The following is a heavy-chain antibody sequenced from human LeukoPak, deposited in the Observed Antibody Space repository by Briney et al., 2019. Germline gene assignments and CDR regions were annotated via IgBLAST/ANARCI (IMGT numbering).Heavy chain of an antibody. CDR1: GASISSTPSY. CDR2: IYYTGTT. V-gene: IGHV4-39*07. CDR3: ATGRSIRYFDY. Sequence: SETLSLTCTVSGASISSTPSYWGWIRQPPGKGLEWIGSIYYTGTTYYSPSLKSRVTISIDTSNNRFSLRLTSVTAADTAIYYCATGRSIRYFDYWGQGTLLSVSS. D-gene: IGHD3-9*01. J-gene: IGHJ4*02.